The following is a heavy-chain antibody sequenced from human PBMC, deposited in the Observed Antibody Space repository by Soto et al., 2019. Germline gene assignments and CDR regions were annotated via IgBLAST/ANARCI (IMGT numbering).Heavy chain of an antibody. CDR2: IFYTGQT. Sequence: ASETLSLTCSVSGGSVNSGDFYWSWIRQRPGEGLEWIGHIFYTGQTYYNPSLKSRAALLVDTSKSQFSLKLISVTAADTAVYYCARVRAGPSGGRYFDYWGQGTLVTVSS. CDR1: GGSVNSGDFY. J-gene: IGHJ4*02. V-gene: IGHV4-31*03. D-gene: IGHD2-15*01. CDR3: ARVRAGPSGGRYFDY.